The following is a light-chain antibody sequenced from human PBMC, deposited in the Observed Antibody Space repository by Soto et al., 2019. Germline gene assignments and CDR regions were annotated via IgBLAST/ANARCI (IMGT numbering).Light chain of an antibody. CDR1: QSVSSS. CDR3: QQYNNWPLYT. V-gene: IGKV3-15*01. Sequence: EIVMTQSPATLSVSPGERATLSCRASQSVSSSLDWYQQKPGQAPRLLIYGASTRATGIPARFSGRGSGTEFTLTISSLQSEDFAVYYCQQYNNWPLYTFGQGTKLEIK. J-gene: IGKJ2*01. CDR2: GAS.